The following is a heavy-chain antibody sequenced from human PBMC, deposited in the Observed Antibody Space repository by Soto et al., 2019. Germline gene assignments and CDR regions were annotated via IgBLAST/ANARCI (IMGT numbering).Heavy chain of an antibody. J-gene: IGHJ3*02. CDR3: ARGYCTSDSCYPPDAFDI. D-gene: IGHD2-15*01. CDR1: VGSFNGYY. V-gene: IGHV4-34*01. CDR2: ISHNGNT. Sequence: QVQLQQWGAGLLKPSETLSLTCAVYVGSFNGYYWSWIRQPPGKGLEWIGEISHNGNTNYNPSLKSRVNISVDTSKNQVSLKLSSVTAADTAVYYCARGYCTSDSCYPPDAFDIWGQGTMVTVSS.